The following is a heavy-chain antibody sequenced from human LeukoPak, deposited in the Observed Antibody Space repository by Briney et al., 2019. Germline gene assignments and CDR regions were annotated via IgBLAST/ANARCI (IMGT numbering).Heavy chain of an antibody. J-gene: IGHJ6*03. CDR1: GGSFSGYY. V-gene: IGHV4-34*01. CDR2: INHSGST. D-gene: IGHD3-10*01. Sequence: SETLSLTCAVYGGSFSGYYWSWICQPPGKGLEWIGEINHSGSTNYNPSLKSRVTISVDTSKNQFSLKLSSVTAADTAVYYCARQGPYYYGSGSYYYYYMDVWGKGTTVTISS. CDR3: ARQGPYYYGSGSYYYYYMDV.